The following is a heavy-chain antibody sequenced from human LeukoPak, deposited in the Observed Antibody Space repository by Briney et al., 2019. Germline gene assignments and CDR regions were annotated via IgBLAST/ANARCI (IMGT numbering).Heavy chain of an antibody. Sequence: ASVKVSCKASGYTFTGYYMHRVRQAPGQGLEWMGWINPNSGGTNYAQKFQGRVTMTRDTSISTAYMELSRLRSDDTAVYYCARDISYDSSGYYRTPYFDYWGQGTLVTVSS. J-gene: IGHJ4*02. CDR2: INPNSGGT. CDR3: ARDISYDSSGYYRTPYFDY. V-gene: IGHV1-2*02. D-gene: IGHD3-22*01. CDR1: GYTFTGYY.